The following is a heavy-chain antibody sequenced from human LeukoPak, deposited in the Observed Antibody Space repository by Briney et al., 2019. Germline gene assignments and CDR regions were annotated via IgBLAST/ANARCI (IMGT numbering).Heavy chain of an antibody. J-gene: IGHJ6*02. Sequence: PGGSLRLSCAASGFTFSSYGMSWVRQAPGKGLEWVSYISSSGSTIYYADSVKGRFTISRDNAKNSLYLQMNSLRAEDTAVYYCARDYGDYLGYYYYGMDVWGQGTTVTVSS. CDR2: ISSSGSTI. CDR3: ARDYGDYLGYYYYGMDV. D-gene: IGHD4-17*01. V-gene: IGHV3-48*04. CDR1: GFTFSSYG.